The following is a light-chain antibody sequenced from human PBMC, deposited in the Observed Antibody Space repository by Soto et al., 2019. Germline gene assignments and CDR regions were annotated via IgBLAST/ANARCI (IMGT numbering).Light chain of an antibody. CDR1: SSNLGAPYD. J-gene: IGLJ1*01. Sequence: QSVLTQPPSVSGAPGQTVIISCSGSSSNLGAPYDVNWFRHLPGTVPRLLIYGNNNRPSGVPDRFSGSKSGTSASLAITGLQAEDEADYYCQSYDSSTIYLFGTGTKVTV. V-gene: IGLV1-40*01. CDR2: GNN. CDR3: QSYDSSTIYL.